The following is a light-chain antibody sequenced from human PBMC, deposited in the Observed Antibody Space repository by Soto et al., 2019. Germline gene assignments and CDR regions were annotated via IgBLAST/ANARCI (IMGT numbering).Light chain of an antibody. CDR1: QSISSY. V-gene: IGKV1-39*01. CDR2: AAS. CDR3: QQSYITPWT. Sequence: DIQMTQSPSSLSASVGDRVTITCRASQSISSYLNWYQMNPGKAPKLLIYAASTLQSGVPSRFSGSASGTDFTLTIASLQPEDFATYYCQQSYITPWTFGQGTTVEIK. J-gene: IGKJ1*01.